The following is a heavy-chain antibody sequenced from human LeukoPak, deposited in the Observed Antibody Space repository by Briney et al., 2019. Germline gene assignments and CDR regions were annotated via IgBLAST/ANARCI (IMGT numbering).Heavy chain of an antibody. D-gene: IGHD3-10*01. V-gene: IGHV3-23*01. J-gene: IGHJ4*02. CDR2: ISGSGDST. Sequence: GGSLRLSCAASEFTFSSYAMSWVRQAPGKGLEWVSAISGSGDSTYYADSVKGRFTISRDNSKNTLYLQMNSLRAEDTAVYYCAKDWEVRGVISFDYWGQGTLVTVSS. CDR3: AKDWEVRGVISFDY. CDR1: EFTFSSYA.